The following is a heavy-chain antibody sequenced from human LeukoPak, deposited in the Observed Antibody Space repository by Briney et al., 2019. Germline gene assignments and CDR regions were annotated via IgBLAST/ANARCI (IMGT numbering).Heavy chain of an antibody. CDR2: IYYSGST. CDR1: GGSISSSSYY. Sequence: SETLSLTCTVSGGSISSSSYYWGWLRQPPGKGLEWIGSIYYSGSTYYNPSLKRRVTISVDTSKNQFSLKLSSVTAADTAAYYCAREGLDFWSGYYTLDYWGQGILVTVSS. V-gene: IGHV4-39*07. D-gene: IGHD3-3*01. CDR3: AREGLDFWSGYYTLDY. J-gene: IGHJ4*02.